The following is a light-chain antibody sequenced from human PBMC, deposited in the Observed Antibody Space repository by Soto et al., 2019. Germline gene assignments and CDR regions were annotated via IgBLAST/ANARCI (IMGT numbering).Light chain of an antibody. CDR3: LLDYAYFWA. CDR2: AAS. J-gene: IGKJ1*01. CDR1: QGIRSA. V-gene: IGKV1-6*01. Sequence: AIQVTQSPSSLSASVGDRVTITCRRSQGIRSALGWYQQKPGKVPKLLIYAASTLQSGVPSRFSGSGSGRVFTLTISSLQPEDFATYYCLLDYAYFWAFGQGTKVEIK.